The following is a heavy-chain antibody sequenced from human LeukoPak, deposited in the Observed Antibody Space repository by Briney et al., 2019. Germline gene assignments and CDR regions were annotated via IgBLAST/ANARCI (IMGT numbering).Heavy chain of an antibody. Sequence: GGSLRLSCAASGFTFDSYGMHWVRQAPGKGLEWVAFIRYDGSNKYYADSVKGRFTISRDNSKNTLYLQMNSLRAEDTAVYYCAKDLVPAAISAFDIWGQGTMVTVSS. CDR1: GFTFDSYG. J-gene: IGHJ3*02. V-gene: IGHV3-30*02. CDR2: IRYDGSNK. CDR3: AKDLVPAAISAFDI. D-gene: IGHD2-2*01.